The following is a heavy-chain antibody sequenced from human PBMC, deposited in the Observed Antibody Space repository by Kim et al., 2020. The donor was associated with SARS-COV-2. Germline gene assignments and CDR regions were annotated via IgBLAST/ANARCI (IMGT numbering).Heavy chain of an antibody. V-gene: IGHV4-59*13. CDR2: IYYSGST. J-gene: IGHJ6*02. CDR3: ARAGRREQQSYHYGMDV. CDR1: GGSISSYY. D-gene: IGHD6-13*01. Sequence: SETLSLTCTVSGGSISSYYWSWIRQPPGKGLEWIGYIYYSGSTNYNPSLKSRVTISVDTSKNQFSLKLSSVTAADTAVYYCARAGRREQQSYHYGMDVWSQGSTVTVYS.